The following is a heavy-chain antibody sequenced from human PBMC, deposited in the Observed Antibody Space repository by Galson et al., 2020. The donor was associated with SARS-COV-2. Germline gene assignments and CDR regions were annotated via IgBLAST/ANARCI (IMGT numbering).Heavy chain of an antibody. Sequence: GGSLRLSCAASGFTFSSYGMHWVRQAPGKGLEWVAFIRYDGSNKYYADSVKGRFTISRDNSKNTLYLQMNSLRAEDTAVYYCSKCRYAAAGIYYYYGMDVWGQGTTVTVSS. V-gene: IGHV3-30*02. CDR1: GFTFSSYG. CDR3: SKCRYAAAGIYYYYGMDV. D-gene: IGHD6-13*01. J-gene: IGHJ6*02. CDR2: IRYDGSNK.